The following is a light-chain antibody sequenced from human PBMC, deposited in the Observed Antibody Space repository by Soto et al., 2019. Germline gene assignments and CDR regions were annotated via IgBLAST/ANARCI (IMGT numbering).Light chain of an antibody. V-gene: IGKV1-39*01. CDR3: QQTYSPPLT. CDR2: DVS. J-gene: IGKJ3*01. CDR1: QRVSAF. Sequence: DIQMTQSPSSLCASVGDSVAITGGASQRVSAFLNWYQQKPGEAPKXXIFDVSVLESGAPSRFSASGSETDFTLSITSLQPEDFATYYCQQTYSPPLTFGPGTKVDIK.